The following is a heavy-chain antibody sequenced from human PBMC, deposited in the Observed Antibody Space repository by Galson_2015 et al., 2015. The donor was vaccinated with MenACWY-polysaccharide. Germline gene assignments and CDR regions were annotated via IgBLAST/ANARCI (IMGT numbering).Heavy chain of an antibody. D-gene: IGHD6-19*01. Sequence: SLRLSCAASGFTFSSYAMSWVRQAPGKGLEWVADISGSGGTTYYSDSVKGRFNISRDNSKNTLYLQMNSLRAEDTALYYCARLAVDNYFDYWGQGTLVAVSS. CDR1: GFTFSSYA. CDR2: ISGSGGTT. J-gene: IGHJ4*02. CDR3: ARLAVDNYFDY. V-gene: IGHV3-23*01.